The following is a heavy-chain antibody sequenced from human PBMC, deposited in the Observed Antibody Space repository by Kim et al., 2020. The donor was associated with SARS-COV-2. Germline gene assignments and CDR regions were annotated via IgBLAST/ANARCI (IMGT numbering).Heavy chain of an antibody. V-gene: IGHV3-21*04. CDR3: AGGHDYYSEGVSYTLLAF. J-gene: IGHJ4*02. Sequence: GGSLRLSCVASGFDFGSSVIHWIRQAPGKGLEWVSSITIGTDYIFYGASVKGRFTVSSDNAKDSVSLNMNSLRVEDSATYFCAGGHDYYSEGVSYTLLAFWGQGALVTVSS. CDR2: ITIGTDYI. CDR1: GFDFGSSV. D-gene: IGHD3-16*01.